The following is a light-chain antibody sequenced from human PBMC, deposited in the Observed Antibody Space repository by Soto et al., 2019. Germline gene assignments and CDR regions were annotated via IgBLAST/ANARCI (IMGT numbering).Light chain of an antibody. CDR1: QSVSSTY. CDR2: GAS. J-gene: IGKJ4*01. V-gene: IGKV3D-20*02. CDR3: QQRSNWPSLT. Sequence: EIVLTQSPGTLSLSPGERATLSCRASQSVSSTYLVWYQQKPGQAPRLLIYGASSRATGIPDRFSGSGSGTDFTLTISSLEPEDFAVYYCQQRSNWPSLTFGGGTKVDIK.